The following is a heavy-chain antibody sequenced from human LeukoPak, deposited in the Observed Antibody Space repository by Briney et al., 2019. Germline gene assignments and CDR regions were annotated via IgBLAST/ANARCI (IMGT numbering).Heavy chain of an antibody. D-gene: IGHD4-17*01. CDR2: ISSSTSYI. V-gene: IGHV3-21*01. Sequence: GGSLRLSCAASGFTVSSSYLSWVRQAPGKGLEWVSSISSSTSYIYYADSVKGRFTISKDNAKNSLYLQMNSLRAEDTAVYYCARAGGSTVSHSDYWGQGTLVTVSS. J-gene: IGHJ4*02. CDR3: ARAGGSTVSHSDY. CDR1: GFTVSSSY.